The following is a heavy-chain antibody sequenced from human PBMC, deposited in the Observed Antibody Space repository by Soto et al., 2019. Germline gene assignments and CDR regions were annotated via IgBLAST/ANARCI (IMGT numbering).Heavy chain of an antibody. CDR1: GFTFRSYD. CDR2: IGTAGDT. Sequence: GGSLRLACAASGFTFRSYDMHWGRQATGKGLEWVSAIGTAGDTYYPGSVKGRFTISRENAKNSLYLQMNSLRAGDTAVYYCARGDAESDFDYWGQGTLVTVSS. CDR3: ARGDAESDFDY. J-gene: IGHJ4*02. V-gene: IGHV3-13*01.